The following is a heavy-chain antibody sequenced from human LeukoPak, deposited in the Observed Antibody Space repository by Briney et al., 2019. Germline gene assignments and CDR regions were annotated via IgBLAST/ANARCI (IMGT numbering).Heavy chain of an antibody. V-gene: IGHV3-15*01. D-gene: IGHD3-10*01. J-gene: IGHJ3*02. Sequence: RSLRLSCEASGFSFTNTWMSWVRQAPGKGLEWVGRVKSKADDGTTDYAAPVQGRFTISRDDSKNTLSLQMNSLKTEDTAVYYCATEGGSGSYYGDDAFDMWGQGTMVTVSS. CDR3: ATEGGSGSYYGDDAFDM. CDR2: VKSKADDGTT. CDR1: GFSFTNTW.